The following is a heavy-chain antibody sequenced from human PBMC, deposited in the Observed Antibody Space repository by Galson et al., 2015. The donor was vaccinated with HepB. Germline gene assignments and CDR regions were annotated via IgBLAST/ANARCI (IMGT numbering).Heavy chain of an antibody. J-gene: IGHJ4*02. Sequence: SLRLSCAASGFTFSSYEMNWVRQAPGKGLEWVSYISSSGSTIYADSVKGRFTISRDNAKNSLYLQMNSLRAEDTAVYYCARVKSSGWYYFDYWGQGTLVTVSS. V-gene: IGHV3-48*03. CDR1: GFTFSSYE. CDR3: ARVKSSGWYYFDY. CDR2: ISSSGSTI. D-gene: IGHD6-19*01.